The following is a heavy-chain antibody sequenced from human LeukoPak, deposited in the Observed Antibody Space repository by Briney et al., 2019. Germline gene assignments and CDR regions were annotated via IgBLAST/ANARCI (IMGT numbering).Heavy chain of an antibody. D-gene: IGHD2-2*01. V-gene: IGHV1-2*02. J-gene: IGHJ6*03. CDR2: INPNSGGT. Sequence: GASVTVSFMSSVYTFTCYYIHWVRQARGQGLAGMGCINPNSGGTNYVQKLQGSVTMTRDTSISTAYRELSSLRSDGTASYYRARDSCSTTSCYSRPDYYYYYYMDVWGKGTTVTVSS. CDR1: VYTFTCYY. CDR3: ARDSCSTTSCYSRPDYYYYYYMDV.